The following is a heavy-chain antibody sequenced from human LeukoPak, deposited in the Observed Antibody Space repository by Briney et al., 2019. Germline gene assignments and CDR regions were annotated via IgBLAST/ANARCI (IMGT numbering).Heavy chain of an antibody. V-gene: IGHV1-2*02. CDR1: GYTFTGYY. Sequence: ASVKVSCKASGYTFTGYYMHWVRQAPGQGLEWMGWINPNSGGTNYAQKFQGRVTMTRDTSISTAYMEPSRLRSDDTAVYYCARDGYCSSTSCYREFDYWGQGTLVTVSS. J-gene: IGHJ4*02. D-gene: IGHD2-2*02. CDR3: ARDGYCSSTSCYREFDY. CDR2: INPNSGGT.